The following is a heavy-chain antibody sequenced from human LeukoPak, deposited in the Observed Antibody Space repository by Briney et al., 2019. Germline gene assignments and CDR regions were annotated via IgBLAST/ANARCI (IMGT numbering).Heavy chain of an antibody. Sequence: SETLSLTCTVSGGSISNYYWSWIRQPPGKGREGIGYIYYSGSTNYNPSLKSRVTISVDTSKNQFSLKLSSVTAEDTAVYYCARVGRDGYNSGILDYWGQGTLVTVSS. CDR3: ARVGRDGYNSGILDY. V-gene: IGHV4-59*01. CDR2: IYYSGST. CDR1: GGSISNYY. D-gene: IGHD5-24*01. J-gene: IGHJ4*02.